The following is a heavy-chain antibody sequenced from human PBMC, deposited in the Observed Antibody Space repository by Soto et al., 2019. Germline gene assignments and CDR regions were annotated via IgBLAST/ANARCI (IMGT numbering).Heavy chain of an antibody. CDR3: ARYSSNWFQTEGMDV. J-gene: IGHJ6*02. CDR2: IDASGNS. CDR1: DYSISNGYY. Sequence: PSETLSLTCAVSDYSISNGYYWGWIRQPAGKGLEWIGRIDASGNSNYNPSLKSRVTMSVDTSKKQFSLKVTSVTAADTAVYYCARYSSNWFQTEGMDVWGQGTTVTVSS. D-gene: IGHD6-13*01. V-gene: IGHV4-4*07.